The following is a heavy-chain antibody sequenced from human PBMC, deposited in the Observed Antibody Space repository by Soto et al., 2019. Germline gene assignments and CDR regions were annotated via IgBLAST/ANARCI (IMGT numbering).Heavy chain of an antibody. V-gene: IGHV4-30-4*01. J-gene: IGHJ6*02. CDR2: IYYSGTT. Sequence: PSETLSLTCTVSGGSISSGDYYWSWIRQPPGKGLEWIGYIYYSGTTYYNPSLKSRVTISVDTSKNQFSLKVSSVTAADTAVYYCARALIQLWPHYYYGMDVWGLGTTVTVSS. D-gene: IGHD5-18*01. CDR3: ARALIQLWPHYYYGMDV. CDR1: GGSISSGDYY.